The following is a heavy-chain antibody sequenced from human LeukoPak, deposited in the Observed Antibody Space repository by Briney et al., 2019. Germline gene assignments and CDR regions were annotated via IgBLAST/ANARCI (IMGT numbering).Heavy chain of an antibody. CDR1: GFTFSSYE. J-gene: IGHJ6*03. CDR2: ISSSGSTI. Sequence: PGGSLRLACAASGFTFSSYEMNWVRQAPGKGLEWVSYISSSGSTIYYADSVKGRFTISRDNAKNSLYLQMNSLRAEDTALYYCAKDGSVRGYSGYLHYYYYYMDVWGKGTTVTVSS. V-gene: IGHV3-48*03. CDR3: AKDGSVRGYSGYLHYYYYYMDV. D-gene: IGHD5-12*01.